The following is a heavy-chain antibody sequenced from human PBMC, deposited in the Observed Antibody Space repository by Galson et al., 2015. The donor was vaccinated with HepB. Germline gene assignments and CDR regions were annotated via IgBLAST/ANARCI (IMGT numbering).Heavy chain of an antibody. V-gene: IGHV3-11*06. D-gene: IGHD4-17*01. CDR2: ISTTGSYT. Sequence: SLSLSCAASGFTFSDYYMSWIRQAPGKGLEWISYISTTGSYTNYADSVKGRFTISRDNAQNSLYLQMNTLRADDTAVFYCARVAASDYGDHSHFDYWGQGTLVTVSS. J-gene: IGHJ4*02. CDR3: ARVAASDYGDHSHFDY. CDR1: GFTFSDYY.